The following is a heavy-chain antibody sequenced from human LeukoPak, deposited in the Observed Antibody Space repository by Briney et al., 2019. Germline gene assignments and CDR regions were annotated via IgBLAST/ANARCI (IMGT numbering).Heavy chain of an antibody. D-gene: IGHD2-2*01. J-gene: IGHJ6*02. CDR2: IWYDGSNK. Sequence: GRSLRLSCAASGFTFSSYGMHWVRQAPGKGLEWVAVIWYDGSNKYYADSVKGRFTISRDNSKNTLYLQMNSLRAEDTAVYYCARDLSRTSYYGLDVWGQGTTVIVSS. CDR1: GFTFSSYG. CDR3: ARDLSRTSYYGLDV. V-gene: IGHV3-33*01.